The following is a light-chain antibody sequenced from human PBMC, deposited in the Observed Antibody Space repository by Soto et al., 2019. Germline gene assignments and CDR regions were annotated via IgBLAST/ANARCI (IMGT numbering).Light chain of an antibody. J-gene: IGKJ3*01. CDR2: DAS. CDR1: QDISNY. V-gene: IGKV1-33*01. CDR3: QHYNNVPPFFT. Sequence: DIQMTQSPSSLSASVGDRVTITCQASQDISNYLNWYQQKPGKAPKLLIYDASNLETGVPSRFSGSGSGTDFTFTISSLQPEDIATYYCQHYNNVPPFFTFGPGTKVDVK.